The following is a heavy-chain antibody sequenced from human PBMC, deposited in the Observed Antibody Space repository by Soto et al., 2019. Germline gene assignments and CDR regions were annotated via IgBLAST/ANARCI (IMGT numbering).Heavy chain of an antibody. J-gene: IGHJ1*01. CDR1: GFTFGDFA. V-gene: IGHV3-49*03. CDR3: SRPRIRSGYYPGPFQH. Sequence: GGSLRLSCTASGFTFGDFAMSWFRQAPGKGLECVGFIRSKAYGGTTEYAASVKGRFTISRDDSKSIAYLQMNSLKTEDTAVYYCSRPRIRSGYYPGPFQHWGQGTLVTVSS. CDR2: IRSKAYGGTT. D-gene: IGHD3-22*01.